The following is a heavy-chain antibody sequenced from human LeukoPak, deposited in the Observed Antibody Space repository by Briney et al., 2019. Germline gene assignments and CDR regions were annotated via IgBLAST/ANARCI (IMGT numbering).Heavy chain of an antibody. CDR1: GGSINNYY. CDR2: IYTRGST. Sequence: SETLSLTCTVSGGSINNYYWSWIRQPAGKGLEWIGRIYTRGSTNYNPSLESRVTMSVDTSKNQFSLKLSSVTAADTAVYYCARGRYSADICSGGDAFDIWGQGTMVSVSS. D-gene: IGHD1-26*01. J-gene: IGHJ3*02. CDR3: ARGRYSADICSGGDAFDI. V-gene: IGHV4-4*07.